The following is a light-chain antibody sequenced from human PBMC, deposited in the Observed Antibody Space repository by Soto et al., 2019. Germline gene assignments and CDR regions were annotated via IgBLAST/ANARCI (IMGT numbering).Light chain of an antibody. CDR1: QSVSSN. V-gene: IGKV3-15*01. CDR3: QQYNYWPPLYT. CDR2: GAS. Sequence: EIVMTQSPATLSVSPGERATLSCRASQSVSSNLAWYQQKPGQAPRLLIYGASTRATGIPARFSGSGSGTEFTLTISGLQSEDFAVYFCQQYNYWPPLYTFGQGTKLEIK. J-gene: IGKJ2*01.